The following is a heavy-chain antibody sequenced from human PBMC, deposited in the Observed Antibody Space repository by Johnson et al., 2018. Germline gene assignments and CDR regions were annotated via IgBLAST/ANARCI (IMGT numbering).Heavy chain of an antibody. CDR2: IRQDGIEK. J-gene: IGHJ4*02. CDR1: GFTFRRYW. D-gene: IGHD3-22*01. Sequence: EVRLWEAGGDLVQPGGPLRLSCAASGFTFRRYWMTWVRQAPGNGLEWVADIRQDGIEKHYVDSVRGRLTISRDNAKNSLHLEMSNLRAEDTAVYYCARNSGAHCSDSSCYTWEFFDYWCQGALVTVSS. V-gene: IGHV3-7*01. CDR3: ARNSGAHCSDSSCYTWEFFDY.